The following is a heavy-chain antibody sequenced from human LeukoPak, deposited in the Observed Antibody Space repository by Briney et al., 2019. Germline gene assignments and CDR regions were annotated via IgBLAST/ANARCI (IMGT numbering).Heavy chain of an antibody. Sequence: ASVKVSCKASGYTSTGYYMHWVRQAPGQGLEWMGWINPNSGGTNYAQKFQGRVTMTRDTSISTAYMELNSLRSDDTAVYYCARAPTYQYYYGSGSSRPTNDYWGQGTLVTVSS. CDR2: INPNSGGT. CDR3: ARAPTYQYYYGSGSSRPTNDY. J-gene: IGHJ4*02. V-gene: IGHV1-2*02. D-gene: IGHD3-10*01. CDR1: GYTSTGYY.